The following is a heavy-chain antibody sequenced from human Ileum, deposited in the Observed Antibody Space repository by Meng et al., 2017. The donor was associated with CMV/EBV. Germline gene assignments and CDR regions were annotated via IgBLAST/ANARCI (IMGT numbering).Heavy chain of an antibody. CDR2: IYHGGST. Sequence: QGELHESGPGLVKPSEPLSPTSTVSGDSITSFHWSWIRQPAGKALEWIGRIYHGGSTNYNPSLKSRVTLSVDTSKNQFSMRLTSVTAADTAVYYCARGPGGFGDFNFDYWGQGTLVTVSS. D-gene: IGHD3-16*01. CDR1: GDSITSFH. J-gene: IGHJ4*02. V-gene: IGHV4-4*07. CDR3: ARGPGGFGDFNFDY.